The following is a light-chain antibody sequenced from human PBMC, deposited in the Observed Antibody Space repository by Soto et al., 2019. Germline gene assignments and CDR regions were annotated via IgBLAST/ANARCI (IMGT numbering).Light chain of an antibody. J-gene: IGKJ3*01. V-gene: IGKV3-11*01. Sequence: EIVLTQSPATLSLSPGERATLSCRASQSIGRYLAWYQPTPGQAPRLLIYDESHRATGVPARFSGSGSGTDFTLTISSLEPEYFTVYYCQHPGNSFTVGPGTKLDIK. CDR2: DES. CDR3: QHPGNSFT. CDR1: QSIGRY.